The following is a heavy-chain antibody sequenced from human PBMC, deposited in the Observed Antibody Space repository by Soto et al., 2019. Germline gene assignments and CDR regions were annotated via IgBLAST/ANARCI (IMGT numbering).Heavy chain of an antibody. D-gene: IGHD2-21*01. J-gene: IGHJ3*02. Sequence: QVQLVQSGAEVKKPGSSVKVSCKASGGTFSSYTISWVRQAPGQGLEWMGRIITILGIANYAQKFQGSVTITADKSTSTAYKELSSLRAEDKAVYYCARGDPSRSDAFDIWGQGTMVTVSS. CDR1: GGTFSSYT. V-gene: IGHV1-69*02. CDR2: IITILGIA. CDR3: ARGDPSRSDAFDI.